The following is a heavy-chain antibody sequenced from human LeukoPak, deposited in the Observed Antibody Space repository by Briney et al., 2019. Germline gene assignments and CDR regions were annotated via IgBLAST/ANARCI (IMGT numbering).Heavy chain of an antibody. Sequence: SATLSLTCTVSGGSISSGSYYWSWIRQPAGKGLEWIGRIYTSGSTNYNPSLKSRVTISVDTSKNQFSLKLSSVTAADTAVYYCARGLFKGWFDPWGQGTLVTVSS. CDR2: IYTSGST. D-gene: IGHD2-21*01. V-gene: IGHV4-61*02. J-gene: IGHJ5*02. CDR3: ARGLFKGWFDP. CDR1: GGSISSGSYY.